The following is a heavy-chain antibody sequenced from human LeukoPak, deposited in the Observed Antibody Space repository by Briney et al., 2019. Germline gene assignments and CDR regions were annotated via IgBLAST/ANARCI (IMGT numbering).Heavy chain of an antibody. CDR2: INSDGSST. J-gene: IGHJ4*02. CDR3: ARDRNTGSSYENLFEY. Sequence: GGSRRLSCAASGFTFSSYWMHWVRQAPGKGLVWVSRINSDGSSTSYADSVKGRFTISRDNAKNTLYLQMNSLRAEDTSVYYCARDRNTGSSYENLFEYWGQGSLVTISS. V-gene: IGHV3-74*01. CDR1: GFTFSSYW. D-gene: IGHD1-26*01.